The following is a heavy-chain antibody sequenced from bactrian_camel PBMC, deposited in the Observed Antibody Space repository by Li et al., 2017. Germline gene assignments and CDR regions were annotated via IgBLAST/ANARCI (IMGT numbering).Heavy chain of an antibody. D-gene: IGHD7*01. CDR3: AARSLPGVVPPLAESSYNI. CDR2: IYRHGDFT. V-gene: IGHV3S40*01. Sequence: VQLVESGGDLVQPGGSLRLSCAAPGFAFSKYAMSWVRQVPGKERGGVAAIYRHGDFTYYGDSVRGRFTIAQDNAKNTVILEMNSLKPEDTAMYYCAARSLPGVVPPLAESSYNIWGQGTQVTVS. CDR1: GFAFSKYA. J-gene: IGHJ4*01.